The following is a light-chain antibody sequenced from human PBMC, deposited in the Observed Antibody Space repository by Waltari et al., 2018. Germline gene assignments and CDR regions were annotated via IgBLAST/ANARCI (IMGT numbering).Light chain of an antibody. J-gene: IGLJ2*01. Sequence: QSVLTQPPSASGTPGQRVTLPCSGSSSNIGSHIVNWYQQHPGTAPKLLIYSNNQRPSGVPDRLSGSKSGTSASLAISGLQSEDEADYYCAAWDDSMNGPVFGGGTKLTVL. V-gene: IGLV1-44*01. CDR1: SSNIGSHI. CDR2: SNN. CDR3: AAWDDSMNGPV.